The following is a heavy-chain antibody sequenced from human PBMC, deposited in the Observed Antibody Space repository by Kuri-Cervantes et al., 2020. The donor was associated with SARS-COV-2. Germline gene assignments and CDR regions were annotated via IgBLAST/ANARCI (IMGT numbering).Heavy chain of an antibody. CDR1: GYTFTSYA. V-gene: IGHV1-69*13. CDR3: ARSTSGWIWWEPPRAFDI. Sequence: SVKVSCKDSGYTFTSYAISWVRQAPGQGLEWMGGIIHIFGTASYAQKFQGRVTITADESTSTAYMELSSLRSEDTAVYYCARSTSGWIWWEPPRAFDIWGQRTMVTVSS. J-gene: IGHJ3*02. D-gene: IGHD5-12*01. CDR2: IIHIFGTA.